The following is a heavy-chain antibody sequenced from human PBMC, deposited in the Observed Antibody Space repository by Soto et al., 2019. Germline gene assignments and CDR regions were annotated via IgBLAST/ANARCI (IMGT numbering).Heavy chain of an antibody. CDR3: ARDGKYYYDSSGPCLDY. CDR2: ISSSSSYI. D-gene: IGHD3-22*01. J-gene: IGHJ4*02. V-gene: IGHV3-21*01. Sequence: EVQLVESGGGLVKPGGSLRLSCAASGFTFSSYSMNWVRQAPGKGLEWVSSISSSSSYIYYADPVKGRFTISRDNAKNSLYLQMNSLRAEDTAVYYCARDGKYYYDSSGPCLDYWGQGTLVTVSS. CDR1: GFTFSSYS.